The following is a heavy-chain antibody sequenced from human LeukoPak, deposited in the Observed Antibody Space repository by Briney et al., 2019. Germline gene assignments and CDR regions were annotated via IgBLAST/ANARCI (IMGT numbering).Heavy chain of an antibody. Sequence: ASVKVSCKASGYTFTYHGFSWVRQAPGQGLEWMGWISSYNGNTNYLEKFQGRLTMTTDTSTSTAYMELSRLRSDDTAVYYCARARITMVRGSRYGMDVWGQGTTVTVSS. CDR2: ISSYNGNT. V-gene: IGHV1-18*01. CDR3: ARARITMVRGSRYGMDV. J-gene: IGHJ6*02. D-gene: IGHD3-10*01. CDR1: GYTFTYHG.